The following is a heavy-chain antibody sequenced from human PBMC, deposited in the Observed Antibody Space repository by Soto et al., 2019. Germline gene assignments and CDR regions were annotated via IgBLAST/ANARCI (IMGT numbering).Heavy chain of an antibody. CDR3: TPAYANAPFYGLDV. V-gene: IGHV3-15*07. CDR2: IRSEADGGKI. CDR1: GFTFSNAW. D-gene: IGHD3-16*01. J-gene: IGHJ6*01. Sequence: EVQLVESGEGLVKPGGSLRLSCEASGFTFSNAWMNWVRQAPGKGLEWVGRIRSEADGGKIDYAAPVRGRFTISRDDSKNMLYLQMNGLKTEDTAVYYCTPAYANAPFYGLDVWGQGTTVTVSS.